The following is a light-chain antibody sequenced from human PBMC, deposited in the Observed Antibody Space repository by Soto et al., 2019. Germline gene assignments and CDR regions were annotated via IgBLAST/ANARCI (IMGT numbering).Light chain of an antibody. CDR3: QRYNGAPRI. V-gene: IGKV1-27*01. CDR2: AAS. J-gene: IGKJ3*01. CDR1: QGVCDY. Sequence: DIQMTQSPASLSASVGARVTITCRASQGVCDYLAWYQQKPEKVPKLLIYAASTLQSGFPSRFSGSGSGTDFTLTISGLQHEYVATYYWQRYNGAPRIVGRGTKVDIQ.